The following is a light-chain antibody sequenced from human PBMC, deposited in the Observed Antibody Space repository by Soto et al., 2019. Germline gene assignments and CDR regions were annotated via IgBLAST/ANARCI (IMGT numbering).Light chain of an antibody. Sequence: EIVLTQSPATLSLSPGERATLSCRASQSVSSYLAWYQQKPGQAPRLLIYDASNRATGIPARFSGSGSGTEFTLTISSLEPEDFAVYYCQHRSNWPSFGPGTKVDIK. V-gene: IGKV3-11*01. CDR1: QSVSSY. CDR2: DAS. CDR3: QHRSNWPS. J-gene: IGKJ3*01.